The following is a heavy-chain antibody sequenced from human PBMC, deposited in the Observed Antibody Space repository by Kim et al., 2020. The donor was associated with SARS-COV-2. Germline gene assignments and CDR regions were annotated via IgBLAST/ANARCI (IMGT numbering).Heavy chain of an antibody. CDR3: ARANYDVWTGYPLDPYFYDYAMAV. J-gene: IGHJ6*02. CDR2: ISHDGTNE. D-gene: IGHD3-3*01. CDR1: GFTFNEYT. V-gene: IGHV3-30-3*01. Sequence: GGSLRLSCAASGFTFNEYTLYWVRQTPGKGLEWVAVISHDGTNEYYADSVKGRFTISRDNSKNTLYLRMNSLRPGDTAVYFCARANYDVWTGYPLDPYFYDYAMAVWGQGTTVTVSS.